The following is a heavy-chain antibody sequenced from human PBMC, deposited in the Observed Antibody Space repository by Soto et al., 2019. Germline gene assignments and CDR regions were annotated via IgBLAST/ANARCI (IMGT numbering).Heavy chain of an antibody. D-gene: IGHD2-15*01. J-gene: IGHJ4*02. CDR3: ARGACPPSCYPEELYYFDY. V-gene: IGHV1-69*13. Sequence: ASVKVSCKASGGTFSSYAISWVRQAPGQGLEWMGGIIPIFGTANYAQKFQGRVTITADESTSTAYMELSSLRSEDTAVYYCARGACPPSCYPEELYYFDYWGQGTLVTVSS. CDR2: IIPIFGTA. CDR1: GGTFSSYA.